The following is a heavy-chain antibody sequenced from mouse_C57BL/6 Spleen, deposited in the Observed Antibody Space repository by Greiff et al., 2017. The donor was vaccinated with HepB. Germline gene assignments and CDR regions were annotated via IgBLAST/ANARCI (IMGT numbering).Heavy chain of an antibody. CDR3: ARGYYGSSYDYFDY. Sequence: VQLKQSGPELVKPGASVKISCKASGYTFTDYYMNWVKQSHGKSLEWIGDINPNNGGTSYNQKFKGKATLTVDKSSSTAYMELRSLTSEDSAVYYCARGYYGSSYDYFDYWGQGTTLTVSS. D-gene: IGHD1-1*01. CDR1: GYTFTDYY. CDR2: INPNNGGT. J-gene: IGHJ2*01. V-gene: IGHV1-26*01.